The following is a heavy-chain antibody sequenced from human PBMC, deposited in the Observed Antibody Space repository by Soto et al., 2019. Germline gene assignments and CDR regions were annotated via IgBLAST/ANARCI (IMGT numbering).Heavy chain of an antibody. CDR2: IYYSGST. D-gene: IGHD2-2*01. CDR3: ARVRGDIVVVPAASIAFDI. V-gene: IGHV4-31*03. J-gene: IGHJ3*02. CDR1: GGSISSGGYY. Sequence: PSETLSLTCTVSGGSISSGGYYWSWIRQHPGKGLEWIGYIYYSGSTYYNPSLKSRVTISVDTSKNQFSLKLSSVTAADTAVYYCARVRGDIVVVPAASIAFDIWGQGTMVTVSS.